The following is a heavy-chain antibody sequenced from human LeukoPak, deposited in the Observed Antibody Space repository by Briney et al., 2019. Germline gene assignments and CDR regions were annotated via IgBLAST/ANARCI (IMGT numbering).Heavy chain of an antibody. V-gene: IGHV4-4*07. CDR3: ARAPSGCGGTCAFDY. CDR1: GGSISGSF. J-gene: IGHJ4*02. D-gene: IGHD2-15*01. Sequence: SETLSLTCTVSGGSISGSFWSWIRQPAGKGLEWIGRMHADGDTNYNPSLKSRITMSFDTPENQFSLKLTSVTAADTAVYFCARAPSGCGGTCAFDYWGQGTLVTVPS. CDR2: MHADGDT.